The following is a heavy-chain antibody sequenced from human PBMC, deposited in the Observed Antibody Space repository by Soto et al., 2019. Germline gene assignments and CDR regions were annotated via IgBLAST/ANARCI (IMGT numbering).Heavy chain of an antibody. V-gene: IGHV3-74*01. CDR3: ARRKAAYYYYMDV. CDR2: INSDGSST. CDR1: GFTFSSYW. Sequence: GGSLRLSCAASGFTFSSYWMHWVRQAPGKGLVWVSSINSDGSSTNYADSVNGRLTISRDNAKNTLYLQMNSLRAEDTAVYYCARRKAAYYYYMDVWGKGTTVTVSS. J-gene: IGHJ6*03.